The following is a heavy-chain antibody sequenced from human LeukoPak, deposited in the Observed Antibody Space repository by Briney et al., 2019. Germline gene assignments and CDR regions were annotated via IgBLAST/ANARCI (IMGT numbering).Heavy chain of an antibody. V-gene: IGHV4-39*01. CDR2: IYYSGST. CDR1: GGSISSSSYY. CDR3: ARRYRSGGSCYSDNWFDP. D-gene: IGHD2-15*01. Sequence: SETLSLTCTVSGGSISSSSYYWGWIRQPPGKGLEWIGSIYYSGSTYYNPSLKSRVTISVDTSKNQFSLKLSSVIAADTAVYYCARRYRSGGSCYSDNWFDPWGQGTLVTVSS. J-gene: IGHJ5*02.